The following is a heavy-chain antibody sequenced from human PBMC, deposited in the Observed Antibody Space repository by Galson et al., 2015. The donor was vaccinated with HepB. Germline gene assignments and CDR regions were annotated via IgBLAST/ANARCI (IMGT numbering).Heavy chain of an antibody. Sequence: SLRLSCAASGFTFSSYGMQWVRQAPGEGLEWVGVIWYDGSKQYHADSVKGRFTISRDNSKNTLYLQMNSLRGDDRAVYYCARGGCGDVECYKSYGMDVWGQGTTVIVSS. J-gene: IGHJ6*02. D-gene: IGHD2-21*01. V-gene: IGHV3-33*01. CDR3: ARGGCGDVECYKSYGMDV. CDR1: GFTFSSYG. CDR2: IWYDGSKQ.